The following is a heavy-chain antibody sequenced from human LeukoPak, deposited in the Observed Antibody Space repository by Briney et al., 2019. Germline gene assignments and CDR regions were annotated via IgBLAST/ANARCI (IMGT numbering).Heavy chain of an antibody. D-gene: IGHD3-10*01. Sequence: SETLSLTCAVYGGSFSGYYWSWIRQPPGKGLEWIGEINHRGSTNYNPSLKSRVTISVDTSKNQFSLNLSSVTAADTAVYYCARGGLVRRFDYWGQGILATVSS. V-gene: IGHV4-34*01. CDR2: INHRGST. CDR3: ARGGLVRRFDY. J-gene: IGHJ4*02. CDR1: GGSFSGYY.